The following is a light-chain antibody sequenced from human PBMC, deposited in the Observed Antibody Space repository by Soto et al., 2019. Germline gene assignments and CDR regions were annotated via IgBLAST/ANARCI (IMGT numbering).Light chain of an antibody. Sequence: QLVLAQPPSVSGARGQRVTISCTGSSSNSGAGYDVHWYQHLPGTAPKLLIYGNSNRPSGVPDRFSGSKSGTSASLAITGLQAEDEADYYCQSYDSSLSGAVFGGGTQLTVL. J-gene: IGLJ7*01. CDR3: QSYDSSLSGAV. CDR2: GNS. V-gene: IGLV1-40*01. CDR1: SSNSGAGYD.